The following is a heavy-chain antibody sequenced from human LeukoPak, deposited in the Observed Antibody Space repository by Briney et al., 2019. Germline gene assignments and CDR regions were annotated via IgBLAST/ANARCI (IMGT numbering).Heavy chain of an antibody. V-gene: IGHV3-48*04. J-gene: IGHJ4*02. CDR1: GFTFSNYW. Sequence: PGGSLRLSCAASGFTFSNYWMSWVRQAPGKGLEWVSYISSSSSTIYYADSVKGRFTISRDNAKNSLYLQMNSLRAEDTAVYYCARDDPDQLRYFDWLDWGQGTLVTVSS. CDR2: ISSSSSTI. D-gene: IGHD3-9*01. CDR3: ARDDPDQLRYFDWLD.